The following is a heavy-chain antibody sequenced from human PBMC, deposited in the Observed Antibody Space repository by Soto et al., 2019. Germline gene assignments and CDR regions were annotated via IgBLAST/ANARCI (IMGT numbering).Heavy chain of an antibody. CDR1: GGSFSGYY. D-gene: IGHD3-3*01. CDR3: ARLDYDFLSGRFGDY. CDR2: INHSGST. V-gene: IGHV4-34*01. J-gene: IGHJ4*02. Sequence: PSETLSLTCAVYGGSFSGYYWSWIRQPPGKGLEWIGEINHSGSTNYNPSLKSRVTISVDTSKNQFSLKLSSVTAADTAVYYCARLDYDFLSGRFGDYWGQGTLVTVSS.